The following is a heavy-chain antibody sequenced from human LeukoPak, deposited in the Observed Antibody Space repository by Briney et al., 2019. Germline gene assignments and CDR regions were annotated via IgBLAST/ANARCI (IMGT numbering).Heavy chain of an antibody. V-gene: IGHV3-74*01. CDR3: AKDYLDDSSGYYRGYYYYMDV. CDR1: GFTFSNFW. J-gene: IGHJ6*03. CDR2: INTDGSTI. Sequence: GGSLRLSCAGSGFTFSNFWMHWVRQVPGKGLVWVSRINTDGSTINYADSAKGRFTISRDNAKNTLYLQMNSLRAEDTAVYYCAKDYLDDSSGYYRGYYYYMDVWGKGTTVTVSS. D-gene: IGHD3-22*01.